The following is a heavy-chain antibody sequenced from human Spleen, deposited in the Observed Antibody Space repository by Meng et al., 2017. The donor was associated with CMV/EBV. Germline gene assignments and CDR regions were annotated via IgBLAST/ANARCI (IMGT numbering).Heavy chain of an antibody. J-gene: IGHJ5*02. V-gene: IGHV3-30*04. CDR2: ISYDGTNK. CDR1: SYA. D-gene: IGHD2-2*02. CDR3: ARGPPGSHCSSTSCYTWFDP. Sequence: SYAIHWVRQAPGKGLEWVAVISYDGTNKYYADSVKGRFTISRDNSKNTLYLQVNSLRAEDTAVYYCARGPPGSHCSSTSCYTWFDPWGQGTLVTVSS.